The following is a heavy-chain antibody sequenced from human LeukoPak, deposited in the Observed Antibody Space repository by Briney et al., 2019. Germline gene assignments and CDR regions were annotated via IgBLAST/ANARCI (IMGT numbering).Heavy chain of an antibody. Sequence: PSETLSLTCAVYSGSFNGYYWSWIRQPAGKGLEWIGRIYTSGSTNYNPSLKSRVTISVDTSKNQFSLKLSSVTAADTAVYYCARDSPSGSYLSYFDYWGQGTLVTVSS. J-gene: IGHJ4*02. CDR3: ARDSPSGSYLSYFDY. D-gene: IGHD1-26*01. CDR1: SGSFNGYY. CDR2: IYTSGST. V-gene: IGHV4-4*07.